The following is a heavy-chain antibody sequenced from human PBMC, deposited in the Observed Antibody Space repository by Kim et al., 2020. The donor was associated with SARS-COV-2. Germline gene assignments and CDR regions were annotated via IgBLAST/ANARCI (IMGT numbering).Heavy chain of an antibody. J-gene: IGHJ6*02. CDR3: ARPPLYGSVSYLDV. V-gene: IGHV1-18*01. Sequence: ATTLQGRVTMTTDTSTSTAYMELRSLRSDDTAVYYCARPPLYGSVSYLDVWGQGTTVTVSS. D-gene: IGHD3-10*01.